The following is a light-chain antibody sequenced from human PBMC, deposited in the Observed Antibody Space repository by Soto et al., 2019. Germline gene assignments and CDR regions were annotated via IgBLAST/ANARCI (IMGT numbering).Light chain of an antibody. CDR3: RLYTSEYNYV. CDR1: SIAFVTYNS. J-gene: IGLJ1*01. V-gene: IGLV2-18*01. Sequence: QSVLTQPHSACGYAGPSVTLSCTGISIAFVTYNSVSCYQQPPGTGPKLIIYEARNRPSGVPARQSGSKPVNAASLTNSGLQAADESDYYFRLYTSEYNYVFATGTKVTFL. CDR2: EAR.